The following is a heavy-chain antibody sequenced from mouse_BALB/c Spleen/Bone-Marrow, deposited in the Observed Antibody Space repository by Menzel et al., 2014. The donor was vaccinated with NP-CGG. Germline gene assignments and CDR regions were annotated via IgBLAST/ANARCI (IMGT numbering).Heavy chain of an antibody. D-gene: IGHD1-1*02. CDR2: IDPANGNT. Sequence: EVQLQQSGAELVKPGASVKLSCTASGFNIKDTYMHWVKQRPEQGLEWIGRIDPANGNTKYDPKFQGKATITADTSSNTAYLQLSRLTSEDTAVYYCAIWEYCAMDYWGQGTSVSVSS. V-gene: IGHV14-3*02. CDR3: AIWEYCAMDY. CDR1: GFNIKDTY. J-gene: IGHJ4*01.